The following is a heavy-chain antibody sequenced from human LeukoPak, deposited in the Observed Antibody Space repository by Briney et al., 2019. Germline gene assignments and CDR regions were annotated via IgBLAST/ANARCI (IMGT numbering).Heavy chain of an antibody. Sequence: ASAKVSCKVSGYTFTSYAMHWVRQAPGQRLEWMGWINAGNGNTKYSQKFQGRVTITRDTSASTAYMELSSLRSEDTAVYYCARDSGGATLYYYGMDVWGQGTTVTVSS. J-gene: IGHJ6*02. CDR1: GYTFTSYA. CDR3: ARDSGGATLYYYGMDV. V-gene: IGHV1-3*01. D-gene: IGHD3-16*01. CDR2: INAGNGNT.